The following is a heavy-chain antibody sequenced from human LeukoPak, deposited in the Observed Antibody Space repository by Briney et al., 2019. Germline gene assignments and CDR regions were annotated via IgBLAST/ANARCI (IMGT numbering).Heavy chain of an antibody. CDR3: AKGPPLTKRGYFDY. J-gene: IGHJ4*02. CDR2: ISASGGRT. CDR1: GFTFSSYA. V-gene: IGHV3-23*01. D-gene: IGHD4-11*01. Sequence: GGSLRLSCAASGFTFSSYAMSWVRQAPGKGLEWVSGISASGGRTYYADSVKGRFTISRDNSKNTLYLQMNSLRAEDTALYYCAKGPPLTKRGYFDYWGQGALVTVSS.